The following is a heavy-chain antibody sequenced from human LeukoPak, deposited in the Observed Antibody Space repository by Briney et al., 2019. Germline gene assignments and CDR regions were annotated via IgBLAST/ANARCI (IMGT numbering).Heavy chain of an antibody. CDR3: ARPRYSSGWYPGYFQH. J-gene: IGHJ1*01. CDR2: INHSGST. V-gene: IGHV4-34*01. CDR1: GGSFSGYF. Sequence: SETLSLTCAVYGGSFSGYFWSWIRQPPGKGLEWIGEINHSGSTNYNPSLKSRVTISVDTSKNQFSLKLSSVTAADTAAYYCARPRYSSGWYPGYFQHWGQGTLVTVSS. D-gene: IGHD6-19*01.